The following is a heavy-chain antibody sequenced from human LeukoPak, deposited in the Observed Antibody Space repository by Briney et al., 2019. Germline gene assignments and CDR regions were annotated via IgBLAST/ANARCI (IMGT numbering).Heavy chain of an antibody. J-gene: IGHJ3*02. V-gene: IGHV3-74*03. CDR2: INPDGSST. CDR1: GFTFSPYW. Sequence: GGSLGLSCEASGFTFSPYWMHWVRQAPGKGLVWVARINPDGSSTTYADAVKGRFTVSRDNAKNTLYLQMNSLRAEDTAVYFCTRDDFQYCSGGRCYPAFDIWGQGTMVTVSS. D-gene: IGHD2-15*01. CDR3: TRDDFQYCSGGRCYPAFDI.